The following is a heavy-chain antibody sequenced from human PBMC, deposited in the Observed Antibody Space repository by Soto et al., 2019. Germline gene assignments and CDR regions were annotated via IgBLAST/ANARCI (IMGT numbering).Heavy chain of an antibody. Sequence: QLQLQESGSGQVKLSQTLCLTCAVSGGSISSDGYSWSWIRQPPGKGLEWIGYIYHSGSTYYNPSLKSRVTISVDRSKNQFSLKLSSVTAADTAVYYCARVPGPWGQGTLVTVSS. V-gene: IGHV4-30-2*01. CDR2: IYHSGST. CDR1: GGSISSDGYS. J-gene: IGHJ5*02. CDR3: ARVPGP.